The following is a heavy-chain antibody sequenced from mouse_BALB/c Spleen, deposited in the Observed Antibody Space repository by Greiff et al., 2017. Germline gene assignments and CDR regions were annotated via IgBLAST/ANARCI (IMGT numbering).Heavy chain of an antibody. D-gene: IGHD2-1*01. CDR2: ISSGGSYT. V-gene: IGHV5-9-3*01. Sequence: EVHLVESGGGLVKPGGSLKLSCAASGFTFSSYAMSWVRQTPEKRLEWVATISSGGSYTYYPDSVKGRFTISRDNAKNTLYLQMSSLRSEDTAMYYCARKDYGNYYAMDDWGQGTSVTVSS. CDR1: GFTFSSYA. CDR3: ARKDYGNYYAMDD. J-gene: IGHJ4*01.